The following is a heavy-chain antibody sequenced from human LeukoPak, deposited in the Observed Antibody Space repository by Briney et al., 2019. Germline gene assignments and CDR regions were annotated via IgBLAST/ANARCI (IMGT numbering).Heavy chain of an antibody. CDR3: ARLAKVTEYDFWSGYPVPGYWYFDL. D-gene: IGHD3-3*01. J-gene: IGHJ2*01. CDR2: IYPGDSDT. Sequence: GESLKISCKGSGYSFTSYWIGWVRQMPGKGLEWMGIIYPGDSDTRYSPSFQGQVTISADKSISTAYLQWSSLKASDTAMYYCARLAKVTEYDFWSGYPVPGYWYFDLWGRGTLVTVSS. CDR1: GYSFTSYW. V-gene: IGHV5-51*01.